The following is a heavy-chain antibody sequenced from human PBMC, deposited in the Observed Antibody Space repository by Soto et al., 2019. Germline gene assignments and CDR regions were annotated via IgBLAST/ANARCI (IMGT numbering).Heavy chain of an antibody. J-gene: IGHJ5*02. CDR3: AKVRGPYCGGDCYPPTPNWFDP. Sequence: PGGSLRLSCAASGFTFSSYGMHWVRQAPGKGLEWVAVIWYDGSNKYYADSVKGRFTISRDNSKNTLYLQMNSLRAEDTAVYYCAKVRGPYCGGDCYPPTPNWFDPWGQGS. D-gene: IGHD2-21*02. CDR2: IWYDGSNK. CDR1: GFTFSSYG. V-gene: IGHV3-33*06.